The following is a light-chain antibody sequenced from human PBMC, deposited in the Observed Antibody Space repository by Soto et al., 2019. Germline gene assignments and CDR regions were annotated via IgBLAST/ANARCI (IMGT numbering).Light chain of an antibody. CDR2: GAS. J-gene: IGKJ1*01. V-gene: IGKV3-20*01. Sequence: EIVLPQSPGTLSLSPGERATLSCRASQSVNSNYLAWYQRKPGQAPRLLIYGASNRATDIPYRFSASGSGTDFTLTITRLEAEDVAVYYCQQYDSTPPTFGQGTKVEVK. CDR3: QQYDSTPPT. CDR1: QSVNSNY.